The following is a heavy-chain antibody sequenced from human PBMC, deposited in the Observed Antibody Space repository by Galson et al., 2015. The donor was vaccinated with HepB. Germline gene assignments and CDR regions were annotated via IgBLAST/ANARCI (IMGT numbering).Heavy chain of an antibody. V-gene: IGHV3-73*01. CDR2: LISMPTNYAA. CDR1: GFTFRGTA. Sequence: SMRLFCAASGFTFRGTAIQWVRQASGRGPEWIGHLISMPTNYAALFVPSLKGRFTISRDDSKNTAYLHMRSLKTDDAAVYYCVRSGDFSGYSSRWGQGTLVTVSS. D-gene: IGHD6-13*01. J-gene: IGHJ4*02. CDR3: VRSGDFSGYSSR.